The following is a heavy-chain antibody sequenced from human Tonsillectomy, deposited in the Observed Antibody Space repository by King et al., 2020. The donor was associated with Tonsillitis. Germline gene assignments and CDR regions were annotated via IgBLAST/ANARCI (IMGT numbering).Heavy chain of an antibody. CDR3: ARGFPFSSDDNWFDP. Sequence: VQLVESGAEVKKPGASVKVSCKTSGYTFTTYNINWVRQATGQGLELMGWVNPNSGSVHYTQKFQGRVTMTRDTSIATAYMELRSLTSEDTAVYYCARGFPFSSDDNWFDPWGQGTLVTVSS. V-gene: IGHV1-8*01. J-gene: IGHJ5*02. D-gene: IGHD3-3*01. CDR2: VNPNSGSV. CDR1: GYTFTTYN.